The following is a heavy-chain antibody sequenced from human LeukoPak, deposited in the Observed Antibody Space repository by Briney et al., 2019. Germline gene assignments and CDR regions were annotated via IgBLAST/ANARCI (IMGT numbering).Heavy chain of an antibody. D-gene: IGHD3-22*01. V-gene: IGHV4-61*02. J-gene: IGHJ4*02. CDR2: IYTSGST. CDR1: GGSISSGSYY. Sequence: PSETLSLTCTVSGGSISSGSYYWSWIRQPAGKGLEWIGRIYTSGSTNYNPSLKSRVTISVDTSKNQFSLKLSSVTAADTAVYYCARDGYYDSSGYLASPFDYWGQGTLVTVSS. CDR3: ARDGYYDSSGYLASPFDY.